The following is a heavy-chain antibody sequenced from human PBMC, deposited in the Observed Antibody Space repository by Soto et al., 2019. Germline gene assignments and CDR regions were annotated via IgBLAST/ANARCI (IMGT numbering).Heavy chain of an antibody. CDR2: IYYTGHT. CDR1: GVSINSGGYY. Sequence: QVQLQESGPGLVKPSQTLSLTCSVSGVSINSGGYYWSWIRHHPGKGLEWIGYIYYTGHTFYNASLKSRVAMSLDTSKNQFSLKLSSVTAADTAVYYCARGSPLERDARDIWGQGTMVTVSS. J-gene: IGHJ3*02. CDR3: ARGSPLERDARDI. V-gene: IGHV4-31*03. D-gene: IGHD1-1*01.